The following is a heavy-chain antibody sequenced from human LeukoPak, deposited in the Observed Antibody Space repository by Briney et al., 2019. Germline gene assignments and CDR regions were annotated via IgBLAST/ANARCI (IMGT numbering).Heavy chain of an antibody. V-gene: IGHV4-59*08. Sequence: SETLSLTCTVSGGSISSYYWSWIRQPPGKGLEWIGYIYYSGSTNYNPSLKSRVTISVDTSKNQFSLKLSSVTAADTAVYYCARLLYYDYVWGSYPDWGQGTLVTVSS. CDR2: IYYSGST. CDR1: GGSISSYY. J-gene: IGHJ4*02. D-gene: IGHD3-16*02. CDR3: ARLLYYDYVWGSYPD.